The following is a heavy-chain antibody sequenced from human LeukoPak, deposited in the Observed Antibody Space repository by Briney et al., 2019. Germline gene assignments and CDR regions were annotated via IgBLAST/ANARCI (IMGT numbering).Heavy chain of an antibody. J-gene: IGHJ3*02. CDR2: ISWNSGSI. CDR1: GFTFDDYA. D-gene: IGHD3-3*01. Sequence: GRSLRLSCAASGFTFDDYAMHWVRQAPGKGLEWVSGISWNSGSIGYADSVKGRFTISRDNAKNSLYQQMNSLRAEDTALYYCAKGPSGLGAFDIWGQGTMITVSS. V-gene: IGHV3-9*01. CDR3: AKGPSGLGAFDI.